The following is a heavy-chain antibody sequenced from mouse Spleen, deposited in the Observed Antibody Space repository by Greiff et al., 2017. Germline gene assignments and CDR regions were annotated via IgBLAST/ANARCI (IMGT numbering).Heavy chain of an antibody. CDR2: IWSGGST. CDR1: GFSLTSYG. V-gene: IGHV2-2*02. CDR3: ARKNDGNYGYFDV. D-gene: IGHD2-3*01. J-gene: IGHJ1*01. Sequence: VMLVESGPGLVQPSQSLSITCTVSGFSLTSYGVHWVRQSPGKGLEWLGVIWSGGSTDYNAAFISRLSISKDNSKSQVFFKMNSLQANDTAIYYCARKNDGNYGYFDVWGAGTTVTVSS.